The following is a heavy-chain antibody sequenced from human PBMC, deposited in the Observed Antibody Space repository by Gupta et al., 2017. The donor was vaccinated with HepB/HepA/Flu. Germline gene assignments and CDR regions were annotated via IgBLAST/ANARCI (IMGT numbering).Heavy chain of an antibody. J-gene: IGHJ6*02. V-gene: IGHV4-30-4*01. CDR3: ARLYCSGTPCHEDHYGLDV. CDR2: IMYSGGT. CDR1: DGSVYTGDNY. D-gene: IGHD2-15*01. Sequence: QVQLQESGRGLVKPSQTLSLTSTVSDGSVYTGDNYWSWVRQSPGKGLEWIGYIMYSGGTDYTPSLRNRVSMSIVTSKNQFSLKLKSVTAADTAVYYCARLYCSGTPCHEDHYGLDVWGQGTTVTVSS.